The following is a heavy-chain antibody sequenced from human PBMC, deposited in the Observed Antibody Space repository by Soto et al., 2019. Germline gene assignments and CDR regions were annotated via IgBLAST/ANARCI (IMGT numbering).Heavy chain of an antibody. CDR2: ISAYTGNI. Sequence: GASVKVSCKSSGYSFSNYGVTWVRQAPGQGLEWMGWISAYTGNIIYAETFQGRVTMTTDTSTSTAYMEMRSLSSDDTAVYYCARVEDYFDSSGYAHWGQGPLVTISS. CDR1: GYSFSNYG. J-gene: IGHJ4*02. D-gene: IGHD3-22*01. CDR3: ARVEDYFDSSGYAH. V-gene: IGHV1-18*04.